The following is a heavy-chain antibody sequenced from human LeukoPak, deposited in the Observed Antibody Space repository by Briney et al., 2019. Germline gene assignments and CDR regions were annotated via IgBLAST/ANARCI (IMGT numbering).Heavy chain of an antibody. CDR1: GYSFIGYY. J-gene: IGHJ4*02. Sequence: ASVKVSCKAFGYSFIGYYMHWVRQAPGQGLEWMEWINPNSGGTKYAQKFQGRVAMTRDTSISTAYMELSSLTSDDTAVYYCARGVHTEDYFDYWGQGTLVTVSS. CDR3: ARGVHTEDYFDY. V-gene: IGHV1-2*02. CDR2: INPNSGGT.